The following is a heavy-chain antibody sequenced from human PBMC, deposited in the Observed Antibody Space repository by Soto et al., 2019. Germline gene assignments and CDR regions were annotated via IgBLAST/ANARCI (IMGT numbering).Heavy chain of an antibody. D-gene: IGHD3-16*01. CDR2: IIPVFATP. V-gene: IGHV1-69*06. CDR1: GGPFSDYS. CDR3: ARYPVYGATSGPGLVDY. Sequence: QVQLVQSGAEVKKPGSSVKVSCKASGGPFSDYSINWVRQATGQGLERMGGIIPVFATPYYAQKFQGRVTITADKSTSTSYTDLSTLRSEDTAIYVSARYPVYGATSGPGLVDYWGQGTLVTFTS. J-gene: IGHJ4*02.